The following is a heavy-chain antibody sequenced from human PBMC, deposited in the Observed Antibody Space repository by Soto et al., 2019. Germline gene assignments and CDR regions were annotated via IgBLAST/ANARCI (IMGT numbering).Heavy chain of an antibody. D-gene: IGHD2-2*01. CDR1: GFSLSNARMG. CDR3: ARRLVVPAAMSYYYYYYMDV. J-gene: IGHJ6*03. Sequence: SGPTLVNPTETLTLTCTVSGFSLSNARMGVSWIRQPPGKALEWLAHIFSNDEKSYSTSLKRRLTISKDTSKSQVVLTMTNMDPVDTATYYCARRLVVPAAMSYYYYYYMDVWGKGTTVTVSS. V-gene: IGHV2-26*01. CDR2: IFSNDEK.